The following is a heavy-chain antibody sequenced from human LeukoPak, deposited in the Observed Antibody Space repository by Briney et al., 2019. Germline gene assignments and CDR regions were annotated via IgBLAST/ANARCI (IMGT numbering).Heavy chain of an antibody. J-gene: IGHJ4*02. CDR1: GFTFSNYV. D-gene: IGHD6-6*01. CDR2: ISGSGGST. CDR3: ARGLYSSSP. V-gene: IGHV3-23*01. Sequence: GGSLRLSCAASGFTFSNYVMNWVRQAPGKGLEWVSAISGSGGSTYYADSVKGRFTISRDNSKNTLYLQVNSLRAEDTAVYYCARGLYSSSPWGQGILVTVSS.